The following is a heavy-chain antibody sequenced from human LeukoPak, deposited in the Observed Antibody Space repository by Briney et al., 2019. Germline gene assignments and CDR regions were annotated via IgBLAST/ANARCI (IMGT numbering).Heavy chain of an antibody. CDR2: VNSDGSGT. Sequence: GGSLRLSCAASGFTFSRYSMHWVRQAPGKGLVWVSHVNSDGSGTDYADSVKGRFTISGDNSKNTLYLQMNSLRAEDTAVYYCAKVFFGDYEVIGAFDIWGQGTMVTVSS. J-gene: IGHJ3*02. V-gene: IGHV3-74*01. CDR3: AKVFFGDYEVIGAFDI. CDR1: GFTFSRYS. D-gene: IGHD4-17*01.